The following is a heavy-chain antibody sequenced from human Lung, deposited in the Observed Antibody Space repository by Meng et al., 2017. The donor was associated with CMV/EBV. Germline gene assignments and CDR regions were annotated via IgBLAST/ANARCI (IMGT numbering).Heavy chain of an antibody. D-gene: IGHD2-2*01. CDR2: INQGGNEK. J-gene: IGHJ4*02. CDR3: ATTSNGFFYS. V-gene: IGHV3-7*01. Sequence: WGSLRLSCEASGFMFSNNWMSWVRQAPGKGLEWVANINQGGNEKYHVDSVRGRFTISRDNGNKSLSLQMNSLRVEDTALYYCATTSNGFFYSWGQGALVTVSS. CDR1: GFMFSNNW.